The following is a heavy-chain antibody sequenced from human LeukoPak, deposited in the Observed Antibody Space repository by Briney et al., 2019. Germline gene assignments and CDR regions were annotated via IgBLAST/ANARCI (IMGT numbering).Heavy chain of an antibody. CDR2: ISGSGGST. CDR3: GENWGRPPGGVY. Sequence: GGSLRLSCAASGFTFSSYAMSWVRQAPGKGLEWVPAISGSGGSTYYADSVKGRFTISRDNSKNTLYLQMNSLRAEDTAGYYRGENWGRPPGGVYWGQGTLVTVSS. J-gene: IGHJ4*02. D-gene: IGHD3-16*01. V-gene: IGHV3-23*01. CDR1: GFTFSSYA.